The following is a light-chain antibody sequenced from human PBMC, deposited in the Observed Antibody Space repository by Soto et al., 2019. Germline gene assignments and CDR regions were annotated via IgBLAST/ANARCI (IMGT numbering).Light chain of an antibody. Sequence: EIVMTQSPATLSVSPGERATLSCRASQSVSSNLAWYQQKPGQAPRLLIYGASTRATGIPARFSGSGSGTDCTRTISSLEPEDLAVYYCKQRSNWPPGSFTFGPGTKGDIK. V-gene: IGKV3-15*01. J-gene: IGKJ3*01. CDR1: QSVSSN. CDR2: GAS. CDR3: KQRSNWPPGSFT.